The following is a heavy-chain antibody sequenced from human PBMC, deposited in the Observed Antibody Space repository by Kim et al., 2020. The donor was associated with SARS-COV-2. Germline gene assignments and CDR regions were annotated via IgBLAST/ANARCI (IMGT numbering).Heavy chain of an antibody. Sequence: THPNPSLKGRGTITVDTSKKQVSLRLSSVTAADAAVYYCARHLRNWYFDLWGRGTLVTVSS. CDR3: ARHLRNWYFDL. V-gene: IGHV4-39*01. J-gene: IGHJ2*01. CDR2: T.